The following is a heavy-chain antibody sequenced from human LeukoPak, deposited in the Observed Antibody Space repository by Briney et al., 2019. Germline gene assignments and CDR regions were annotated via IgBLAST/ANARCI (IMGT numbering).Heavy chain of an antibody. V-gene: IGHV3-23*01. D-gene: IGHD6-13*01. Sequence: GGSLGLSCAASGFTFSSYAMSWVRQAPGKGLEWVSVISGSGGSTYYADSVKGRFTVSRDNSKNTLYLQMSSLRAEDTAVYYCAKERDKRAAAGQFDYWGQGTLVTVSS. CDR1: GFTFSSYA. CDR2: ISGSGGST. CDR3: AKERDKRAAAGQFDY. J-gene: IGHJ4*02.